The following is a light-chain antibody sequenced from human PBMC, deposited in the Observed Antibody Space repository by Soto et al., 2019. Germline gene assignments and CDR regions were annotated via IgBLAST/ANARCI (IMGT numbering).Light chain of an antibody. J-gene: IGKJ1*01. CDR1: QSISSW. Sequence: DIQMTQSPSTLSASVGDRVTITCRASQSISSWLAWYQQKPGKAPKLLIYDASSLESGVPSRFSGSGSGTEFTLTISSLQPDDFETYYCQQYNSYYRKFGHGTKVDI. V-gene: IGKV1-5*01. CDR2: DAS. CDR3: QQYNSYYRK.